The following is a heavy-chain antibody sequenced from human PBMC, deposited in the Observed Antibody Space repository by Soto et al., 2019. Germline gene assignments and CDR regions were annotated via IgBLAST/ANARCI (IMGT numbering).Heavy chain of an antibody. CDR1: GGTFSSYT. D-gene: IGHD5-12*01. J-gene: IGHJ4*02. V-gene: IGHV5-51*01. CDR2: IYPGDSDT. CDR3: ARSRSIVATTPFDY. Sequence: VQLVQSGAEVKKPGSSVKVSCKASGGTFSSYTISWVRQAPGQGLEWMGIIYPGDSDTRYSPSFQGQVTISADKSISTAYLQWSSLKASDTAMYYCARSRSIVATTPFDYWGQGTLVTVS.